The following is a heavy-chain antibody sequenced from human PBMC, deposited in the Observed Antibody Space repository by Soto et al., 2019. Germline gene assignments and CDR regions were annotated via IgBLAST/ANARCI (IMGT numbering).Heavy chain of an antibody. V-gene: IGHV3-23*01. Sequence: EVQLLESGGGLVQPGGSLRLSCAASGFTFSSYAMSWVRQAPGKGLEWVSAISGSGGSTYYADSVKGRFTISGDNSKNTLYLQMNSLRAEDTAVYYCAKLSITMVRGVIGAFDIWGQGTMVTVSS. CDR1: GFTFSSYA. D-gene: IGHD3-10*01. J-gene: IGHJ3*02. CDR2: ISGSGGST. CDR3: AKLSITMVRGVIGAFDI.